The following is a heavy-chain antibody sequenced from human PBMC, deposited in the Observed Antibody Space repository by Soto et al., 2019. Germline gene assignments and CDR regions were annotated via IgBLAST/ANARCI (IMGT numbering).Heavy chain of an antibody. D-gene: IGHD3-22*01. J-gene: IGHJ5*02. CDR1: NGCLCGYV. CDR3: ARGSRSLYYYDTSASTYFGT. CDR2: SNHGGST. V-gene: IGHV4-34*01. Sequence: PSYSPSITCAACNGCLCGYVWSVIRQPPGKGPEWIGESNHGGSTNYNPSLRSRLTISVDTSKNQFSLRMRSVTAADTAVYYCARGSRSLYYYDTSASTYFGTWGQGPLVTVSS.